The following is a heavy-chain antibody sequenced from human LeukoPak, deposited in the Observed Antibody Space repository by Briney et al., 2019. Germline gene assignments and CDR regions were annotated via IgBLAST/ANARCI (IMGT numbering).Heavy chain of an antibody. D-gene: IGHD2-8*01. CDR3: ARDCSNGVCYPRDY. CDR2: ITTYNGDK. J-gene: IGHJ4*02. V-gene: IGHV1-18*01. CDR1: GYTLSGYG. Sequence: GASVKVSCKASGYTLSGYGISWLRQAPGQGLEWVGWITTYNGDKKYSEKFQGRITMTTGTSTSTYYMELRSLRSDDTAIYYCARDCSNGVCYPRDYWGQGTLVIVST.